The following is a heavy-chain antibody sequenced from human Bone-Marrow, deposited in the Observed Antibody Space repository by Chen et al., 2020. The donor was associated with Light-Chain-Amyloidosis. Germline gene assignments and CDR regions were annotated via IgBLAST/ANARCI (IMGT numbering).Heavy chain of an antibody. D-gene: IGHD4-17*01. CDR2: IRQSGTEK. J-gene: IGHJ3*02. CDR3: ARSPTGASQAFDI. CDR1: GFPFSNYW. Sequence: EVQLVESGGGLVQPGGSRRLSVVASGFPFSNYWMNWVRQAPGAGLEWVANIRQSGTEKNYVDSVEDRFTISRDNAKNSMYLQINSLRVDDTAVYYCARSPTGASQAFDIWGQGTTVIVS. V-gene: IGHV3-7*01.